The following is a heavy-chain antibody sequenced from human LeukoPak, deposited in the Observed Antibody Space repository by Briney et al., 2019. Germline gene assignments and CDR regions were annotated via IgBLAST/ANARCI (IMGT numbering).Heavy chain of an antibody. CDR3: ARGWYSSGWYDY. D-gene: IGHD6-19*01. CDR2: INPSGCST. Sequence: ASVTVSCKASGYTFTSYYMHWVRQAPGQGLEWMGIINPSGCSTSYAQKFQGRVTMTRDTSTSTVYMEPSSLRSEDTAVYYCARGWYSSGWYDYWGQGTLVTVSS. CDR1: GYTFTSYY. V-gene: IGHV1-46*01. J-gene: IGHJ4*02.